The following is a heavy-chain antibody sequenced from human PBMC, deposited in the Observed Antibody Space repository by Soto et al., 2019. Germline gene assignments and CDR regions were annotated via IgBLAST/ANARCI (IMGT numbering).Heavy chain of an antibody. D-gene: IGHD3-10*01. Sequence: QVQLVQSGAEVKEPGASVRLSCKAFGYSFTAYNIDWVRQAPGQGLEWMGWINAGNGNTRSSRKFQGRVIITRDTSATTAYLEVDSLRSEDTAIYYCARVAPSGGSVPRFDPWGQGTLLTVSS. CDR2: INAGNGNT. CDR1: GYSFTAYN. V-gene: IGHV1-3*01. CDR3: ARVAPSGGSVPRFDP. J-gene: IGHJ5*02.